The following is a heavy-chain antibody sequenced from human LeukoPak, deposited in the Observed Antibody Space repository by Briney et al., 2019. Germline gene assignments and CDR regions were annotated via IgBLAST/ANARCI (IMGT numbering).Heavy chain of an antibody. J-gene: IGHJ4*02. D-gene: IGHD5-18*01. V-gene: IGHV1-69*13. CDR2: IIPIFGTA. Sequence: SVKVSCKASGGTFSTYAISWVRQAPGQGLEWMGGIIPIFGTANYAQKFQGRVTITADEPTSTAYMELSSLRSEDTAVYYCASKRGYSYGFDYWGQGTLVTVSS. CDR1: GGTFSTYA. CDR3: ASKRGYSYGFDY.